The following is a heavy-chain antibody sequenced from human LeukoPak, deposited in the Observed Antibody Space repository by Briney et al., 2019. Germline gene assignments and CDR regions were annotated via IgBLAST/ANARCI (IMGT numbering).Heavy chain of an antibody. D-gene: IGHD3-10*01. CDR2: IKNKANNYGT. Sequence: PGGSLRLSCAASGFSFKTYDMSWVRQASGKGLEWLGRIKNKANNYGTAYAASVKGRFTISRDDSKNTAYLQMNSLKTEDAAVYYCAGQVSGSGSPNWFDPWGQGTLVTVSS. J-gene: IGHJ5*02. CDR1: GFSFKTYD. V-gene: IGHV3-73*01. CDR3: AGQVSGSGSPNWFDP.